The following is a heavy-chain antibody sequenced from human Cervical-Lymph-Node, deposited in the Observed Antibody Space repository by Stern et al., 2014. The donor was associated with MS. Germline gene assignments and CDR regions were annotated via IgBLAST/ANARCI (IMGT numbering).Heavy chain of an antibody. D-gene: IGHD3-10*02. CDR2: IYGSGSP. V-gene: IGHV4-59*11. CDR3: ARQPKITITTFGGFED. Sequence: QVQLQESGPGLVKPSETLSLTCTVSGGSISNHYCNWIRQSPGKGLEWIGHIYGSGSPSYNPSLKSRVTISADTSKNQFSLKLTSVTAADTAVYYCARQPKITITTFGGFEDWAPGTMVTVSS. J-gene: IGHJ3*01. CDR1: GGSISNHY.